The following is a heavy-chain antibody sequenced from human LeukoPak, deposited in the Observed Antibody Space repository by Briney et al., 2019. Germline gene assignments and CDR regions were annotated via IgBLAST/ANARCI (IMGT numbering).Heavy chain of an antibody. J-gene: IGHJ4*02. CDR2: IKEDGSEI. V-gene: IGHV3-7*03. Sequence: GGSLRLSCAASGFTFTNAWMNWVRQAPGKGLEWVANIKEDGSEIYYVDSVKGRFSISRDNAKNSLYLQMNSLRAEDTAVYYCARALSAWGQGTLVTVSS. CDR1: GFTFTNAW. D-gene: IGHD3-3*01. CDR3: ARALSA.